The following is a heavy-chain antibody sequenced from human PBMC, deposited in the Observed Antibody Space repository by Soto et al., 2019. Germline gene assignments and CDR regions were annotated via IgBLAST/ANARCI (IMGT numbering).Heavy chain of an antibody. J-gene: IGHJ4*02. CDR3: ASEFNGDYFDY. CDR1: GVSISSSTYY. CDR2: IYYSGTT. Sequence: QLQLQESGPGLVKPSETLSLTCTVSGVSISSSTYYWAWIRKPPGKGLEWIASIYYSGTTYYNPSLKSRVTISVDTSKKQFSLKLSSVTAADTAVYYCASEFNGDYFDYWGQGTLVTVSS. D-gene: IGHD4-17*01. V-gene: IGHV4-39*01.